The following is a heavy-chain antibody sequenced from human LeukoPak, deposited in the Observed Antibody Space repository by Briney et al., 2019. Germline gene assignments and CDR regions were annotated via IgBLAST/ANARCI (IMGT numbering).Heavy chain of an antibody. V-gene: IGHV4-59*01. CDR3: ARGTKTGNTGYDWSY. CDR2: IYYTGST. CDR1: GASISPYY. D-gene: IGHD5-12*01. J-gene: IGHJ4*02. Sequence: SETLSLTCSVSGASISPYYWTWIRRPPGRGLEWIGYIYYTGSTTYNSSLKSRVTMSVDTATNQFTLELSSVTAADTAVYYCARGTKTGNTGYDWSYWGQGSLVTVSS.